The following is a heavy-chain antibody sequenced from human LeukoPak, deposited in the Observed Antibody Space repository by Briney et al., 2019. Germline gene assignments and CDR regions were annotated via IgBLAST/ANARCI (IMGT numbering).Heavy chain of an antibody. D-gene: IGHD6-19*01. CDR1: GFTFSSYG. CDR2: ISTSSNRI. CDR3: ARVSAPGTSGWYFGY. Sequence: GGSLRLSCAASGFTFSSYGMNWVRQAPGKGLEWVSYISTSSNRIDYADSVKGRSTMSRDNAKNLLYLQMNSLRDEDTAMYYCARVSAPGTSGWYFGYWGQGTLVTVSS. J-gene: IGHJ4*02. V-gene: IGHV3-48*02.